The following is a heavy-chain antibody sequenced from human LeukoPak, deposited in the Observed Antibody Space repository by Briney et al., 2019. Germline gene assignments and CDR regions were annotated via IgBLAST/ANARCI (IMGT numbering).Heavy chain of an antibody. V-gene: IGHV1-8*03. CDR3: ARFTVTTLSPMGY. CDR2: MNPNSGNT. J-gene: IGHJ4*02. Sequence: ASVKVSCKASGYTFTSYDINWVRQATGQGLEWMGWMNPNSGNTGYAQKFQGRVTITRNTSISTAYMELSSLRSEDTAVYYCARFTVTTLSPMGYWGQGTLVTVSS. D-gene: IGHD4-17*01. CDR1: GYTFTSYD.